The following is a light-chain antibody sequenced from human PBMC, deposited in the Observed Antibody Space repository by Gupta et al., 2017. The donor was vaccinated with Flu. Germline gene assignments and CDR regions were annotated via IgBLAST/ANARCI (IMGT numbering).Light chain of an antibody. CDR2: DVS. CDR3: NSYTSSSTLA. CDR1: SRDIGDDRY. J-gene: IGLJ2*01. Sequence: SALTQPASVSGSPGPPITIFCTGTSRDIGDDRYVSWYQRHPGKAPKLMIYDVSYRPSGVPNRFSGSKSGNAASLTISGLQAEDEADYYCNSYTSSSTLAFGGGTKLTVL. V-gene: IGLV2-14*03.